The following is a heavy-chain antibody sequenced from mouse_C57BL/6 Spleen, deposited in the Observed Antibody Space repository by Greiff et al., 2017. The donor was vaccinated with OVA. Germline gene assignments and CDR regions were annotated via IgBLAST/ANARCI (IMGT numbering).Heavy chain of an antibody. CDR2: IRNKANGYTT. V-gene: IGHV7-3*01. CDR3: AGYRVYFDY. Sequence: EVKLVESGGGLVQPGGSLSLSCAASGFTFTDYYMSWVRQPPGKALEWLGFIRNKANGYTTEYSASVKGRFTISRDNSQSILYLQMNALRAEDSATYDCAGYRVYFDYWGQGTTLTVSS. J-gene: IGHJ2*01. CDR1: GFTFTDYY.